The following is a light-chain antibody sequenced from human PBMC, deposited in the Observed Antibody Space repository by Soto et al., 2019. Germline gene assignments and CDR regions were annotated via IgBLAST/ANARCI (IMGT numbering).Light chain of an antibody. CDR3: QQRSNWLT. Sequence: EIGMTKSPSALSVSPGERATLSCRASQSVSSYLAWYQQKPGQAPRLLIYDASNRATGIPARFSGSGSGTDFTLTISSLEPEDFAVYYCQQRSNWLTFGGGTKVDI. V-gene: IGKV3-11*01. CDR2: DAS. J-gene: IGKJ4*01. CDR1: QSVSSY.